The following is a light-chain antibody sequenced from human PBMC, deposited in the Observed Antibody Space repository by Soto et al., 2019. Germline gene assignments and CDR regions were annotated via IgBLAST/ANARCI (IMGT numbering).Light chain of an antibody. CDR1: QSISHW. J-gene: IGKJ2*01. Sequence: DIQMTQSPYTLSASVGDRVTITCRASQSISHWLAWFQQKPGKAPKLLIYRASTLESGVPSRFSGGASGTEFTLTISGLQPDDFATYYCQHYNSYPYTFGQGTKVEIK. V-gene: IGKV1-5*03. CDR2: RAS. CDR3: QHYNSYPYT.